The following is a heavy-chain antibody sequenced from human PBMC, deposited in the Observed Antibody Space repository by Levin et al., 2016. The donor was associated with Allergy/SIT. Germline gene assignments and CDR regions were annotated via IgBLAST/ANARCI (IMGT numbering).Heavy chain of an antibody. D-gene: IGHD6-19*01. CDR1: GFTLSDYG. J-gene: IGHJ6*02. V-gene: IGHV3-33*01. Sequence: GESLKISCAASGFTLSDYGMHWVRQAPGKGLEWVAVTWYDGSNKYYADSVKGRFTISRDNSKNTLYLQMNSLRAEDTAVYYCARVEMGQWLAGALGMDVWGQGTTVTVSS. CDR2: TWYDGSNK. CDR3: ARVEMGQWLAGALGMDV.